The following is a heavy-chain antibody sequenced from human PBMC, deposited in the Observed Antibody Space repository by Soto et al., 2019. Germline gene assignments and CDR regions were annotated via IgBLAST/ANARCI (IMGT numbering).Heavy chain of an antibody. CDR3: ATNHDDISGRTPLLFDS. D-gene: IGHD3-22*01. J-gene: IGHJ4*02. CDR2: IHYSGST. V-gene: IGHV4-31*03. CDR1: GDSIGTGGYY. Sequence: QVQLQESGPGLVKPSQTLSLTCTVSGDSIGTGGYYWDWIRQHPGKGPEWIGYIHYSGSTYYNPSRKSRLTISLHTSKNQFSLHLSSVTAADTAVYYCATNHDDISGRTPLLFDSWGQGTLVTVSS.